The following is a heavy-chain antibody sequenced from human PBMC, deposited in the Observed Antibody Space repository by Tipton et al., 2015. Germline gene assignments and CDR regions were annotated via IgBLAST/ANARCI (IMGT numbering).Heavy chain of an antibody. Sequence: LRLSCTVSGGSVTSGSYYWSWIRQPPGKGLEWIGYISYTDGAHYNPALKSRVTISVDTSKNQFSQTLNSVAAADTAVYYCAGPRGMPAIFGLPWDYYFDYWGQGALGTVSS. D-gene: IGHD3-3*01. CDR3: AGPRGMPAIFGLPWDYYFDY. J-gene: IGHJ4*02. CDR1: GGSVTSGSYY. CDR2: ISYTDGA. V-gene: IGHV4-61*01.